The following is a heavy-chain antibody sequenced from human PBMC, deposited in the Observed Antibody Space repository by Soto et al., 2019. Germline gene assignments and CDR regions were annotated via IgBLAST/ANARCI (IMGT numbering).Heavy chain of an antibody. CDR2: ISSRGTYI. Sequence: GGSLRLSCAASGFTFSNHTMNWVRQAPGRGLEWVSSISSRGTYIYYADSVKGRFTISRDNAKNSLYLQTNSLRAEDTAVYYCARVPRRIAVAGTSNRYYFDYWGRGILVTVSS. J-gene: IGHJ4*02. V-gene: IGHV3-21*01. CDR1: GFTFSNHT. D-gene: IGHD6-19*01. CDR3: ARVPRRIAVAGTSNRYYFDY.